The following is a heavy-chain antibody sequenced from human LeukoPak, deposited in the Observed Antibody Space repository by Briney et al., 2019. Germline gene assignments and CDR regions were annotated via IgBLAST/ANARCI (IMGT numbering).Heavy chain of an antibody. D-gene: IGHD3-10*01. V-gene: IGHV3-33*06. CDR2: IWYDGSNK. CDR1: GFTFSSYG. J-gene: IGHJ6*04. CDR3: AKGRGSWSYYYYGMDV. Sequence: GRSLRLSCAASGFTFSSYGMHWVRQAPGKGLEWVAVIWYDGSNKYYADSVKGRFTISRDNSKNTLYLQMNSLRAEDTAVYYCAKGRGSWSYYYYGMDVWGKGTTVTVSS.